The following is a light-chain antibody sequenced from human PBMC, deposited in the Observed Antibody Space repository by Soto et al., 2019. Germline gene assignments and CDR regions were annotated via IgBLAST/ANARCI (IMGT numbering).Light chain of an antibody. V-gene: IGLV1-44*01. CDR1: NSNIGSNP. Sequence: QSVLTQPPSASGTPGQRVTFSCSGSNSNIGSNPVNWYQQLPGTAPRLLISSNNQRPSGVPDRFSGSKSGTSASLAISWLLSEDEADYFCSTWDDSLAGLVIFGGGTKLTVL. CDR3: STWDDSLAGLVI. J-gene: IGLJ2*01. CDR2: SNN.